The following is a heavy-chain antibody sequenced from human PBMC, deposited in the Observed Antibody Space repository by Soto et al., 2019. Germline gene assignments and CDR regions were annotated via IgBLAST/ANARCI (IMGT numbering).Heavy chain of an antibody. D-gene: IGHD2-15*01. CDR1: GYSFTSYW. Sequence: GESLKISCKGSGYSFTSYWIGWVRQMPGKGLEWMGIIYPVDSDTRYSPSFQGLVTISADKSISTAYLQWSSLKASDTAMYYCARHGYCNGGSCYSSYYYGMDVWGQGTTVTVSS. J-gene: IGHJ6*02. CDR3: ARHGYCNGGSCYSSYYYGMDV. V-gene: IGHV5-51*01. CDR2: IYPVDSDT.